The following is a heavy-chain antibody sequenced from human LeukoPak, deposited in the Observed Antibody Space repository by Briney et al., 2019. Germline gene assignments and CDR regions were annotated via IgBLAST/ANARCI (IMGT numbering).Heavy chain of an antibody. CDR2: INHSGST. V-gene: IGHV4-34*01. D-gene: IGHD6-13*01. CDR1: GGSFSGYY. Sequence: SETLSLTCAVYGGSFSGYYWSWIRQPPGKGLEWIGEINHSGSTNYNPSLKSRVTISVDTSKNQFSLKLSSVTAADTAVYYCARGWPYSSPTIFDYWGQGTLVTVSS. J-gene: IGHJ4*02. CDR3: ARGWPYSSPTIFDY.